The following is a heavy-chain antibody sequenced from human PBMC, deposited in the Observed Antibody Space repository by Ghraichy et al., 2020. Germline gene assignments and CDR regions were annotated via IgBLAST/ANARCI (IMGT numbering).Heavy chain of an antibody. CDR3: ARGGVTTGDAFDI. J-gene: IGHJ3*02. CDR1: GGTFSSYA. Sequence: SVKVSCKASGGTFSSYAISWVRQAPGQGLEWMGGIIPIFGTANYAQKFQGRVTITADESTSTAYMELSSLRSEDTAVYYCARGGVTTGDAFDIWGQGTMVTVSS. V-gene: IGHV1-69*13. CDR2: IIPIFGTA. D-gene: IGHD4-17*01.